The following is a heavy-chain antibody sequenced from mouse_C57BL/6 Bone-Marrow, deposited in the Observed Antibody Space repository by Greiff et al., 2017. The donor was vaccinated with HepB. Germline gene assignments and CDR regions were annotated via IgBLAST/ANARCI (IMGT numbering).Heavy chain of an antibody. V-gene: IGHV14-4*01. Sequence: VQLKESGAELVRPGASVKLSCTASGFNIKDDYMHWVKQRPEQGLEWIGWIDPENGDTEYASKFQGKATITADTSSNTAYLQLSSLTSVDTAVYYCTTSPGYYGSSHYFDYWGQGTTLTVSS. CDR1: GFNIKDDY. CDR3: TTSPGYYGSSHYFDY. CDR2: IDPENGDT. D-gene: IGHD1-1*01. J-gene: IGHJ2*01.